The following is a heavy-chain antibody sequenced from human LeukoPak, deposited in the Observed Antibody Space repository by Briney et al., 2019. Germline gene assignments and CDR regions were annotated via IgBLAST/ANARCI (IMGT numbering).Heavy chain of an antibody. CDR3: AKAKYYYDSSGYFLDY. V-gene: IGHV3-23*01. J-gene: IGHJ4*02. CDR1: GFTFSGYS. D-gene: IGHD3-22*01. Sequence: GGSLRLSCAASGFTFSGYSMSWVRQAPGKGLEWVSAISGSGGSTYYADSVKGRFTISRDNSKNTLYLQMNSLRAEDTAVYYCAKAKYYYDSSGYFLDYWGQGTLVTVSS. CDR2: ISGSGGST.